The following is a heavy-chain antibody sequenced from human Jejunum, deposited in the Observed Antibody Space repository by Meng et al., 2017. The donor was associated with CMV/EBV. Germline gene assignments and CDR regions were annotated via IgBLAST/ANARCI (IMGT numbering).Heavy chain of an antibody. V-gene: IGHV4-30-4*01. CDR2: IYYSGST. Sequence: GQLQWSGPGLVKPSQTLSLTCTVSGGSISSGDYYWSWIRQPPGKGLEWIGCIYYSGSTYYNPSLKGRVTISVDTSKNQFSLNLSSVTAADTAVYYCARGQRSYSGSYPEWFDPWGQGTLVTVSS. J-gene: IGHJ5*02. CDR1: GGSISSGDYY. CDR3: ARGQRSYSGSYPEWFDP. D-gene: IGHD1-26*01.